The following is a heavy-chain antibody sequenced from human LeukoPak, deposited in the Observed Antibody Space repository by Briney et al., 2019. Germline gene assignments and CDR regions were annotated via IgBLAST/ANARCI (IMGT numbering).Heavy chain of an antibody. D-gene: IGHD3-10*01. CDR1: GGSISSYY. CDR2: VYYSGST. CDR3: ARGRYYGSGSYYNPYYFDY. Sequence: KPSETLSLTCTVSGGSISSYYWSWIRQPPGKGLEYIGYVYYSGSTDYNPSLKSRVTISVDTSKNQFSLKLSSVTAADTAVYYCARGRYYGSGSYYNPYYFDYWGQGTLVTVSS. V-gene: IGHV4-59*01. J-gene: IGHJ4*02.